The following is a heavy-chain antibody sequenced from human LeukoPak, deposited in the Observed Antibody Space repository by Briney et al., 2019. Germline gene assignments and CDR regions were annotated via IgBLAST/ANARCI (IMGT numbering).Heavy chain of an antibody. D-gene: IGHD6-13*01. Sequence: GGSLRLSCAASGFTLTNYAMSWVRQAPGKGLEWVSAISGSGGSTYYADSVKGRFTISRDNSKNTLYLQMNSLRAEDTAVYYCARDRKAAAGTRGNNWFDPWGQGTLVTVSS. V-gene: IGHV3-23*01. CDR3: ARDRKAAAGTRGNNWFDP. CDR1: GFTLTNYA. CDR2: ISGSGGST. J-gene: IGHJ5*02.